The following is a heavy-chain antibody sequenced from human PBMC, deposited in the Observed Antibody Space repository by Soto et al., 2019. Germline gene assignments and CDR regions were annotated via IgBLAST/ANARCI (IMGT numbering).Heavy chain of an antibody. V-gene: IGHV3-23*01. Sequence: GGSLRLSCAASGFTFSSYAMSWVRQAPGKGLEWVSAISGSGGSTYYADSVKGRFTISRDNSKNTLYLQMNSLRAEDTAVYYCAKVAPYGSGSYYPRPYYMDVWGKGTTVTVSS. CDR3: AKVAPYGSGSYYPRPYYMDV. D-gene: IGHD3-10*01. CDR1: GFTFSSYA. J-gene: IGHJ6*03. CDR2: ISGSGGST.